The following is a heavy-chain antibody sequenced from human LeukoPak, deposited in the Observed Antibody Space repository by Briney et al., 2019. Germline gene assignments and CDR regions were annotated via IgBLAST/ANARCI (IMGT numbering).Heavy chain of an antibody. J-gene: IGHJ4*02. Sequence: GGSLRLSCEASGFTFSSYSMNWVRQAPGKGLEWVSSVTGGSGSIYYAGSVKGRFTISRDNAKISLYLQIDSLRADDTAVYFCARESESDFWTGSYFDNWGQGILVTVSS. CDR2: VTGGSGSI. D-gene: IGHD3/OR15-3a*01. V-gene: IGHV3-21*01. CDR1: GFTFSSYS. CDR3: ARESESDFWTGSYFDN.